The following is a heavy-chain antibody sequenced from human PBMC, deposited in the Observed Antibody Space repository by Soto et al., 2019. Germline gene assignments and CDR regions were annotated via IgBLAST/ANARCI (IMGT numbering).Heavy chain of an antibody. CDR3: AKYGSWNYGAYALDI. D-gene: IGHD3-10*01. Sequence: PGGSLRLSXAASGFTFGSYWMSWVRQAPGKGLEWVANINPGGREKNYVNSVKGRFSISRDDAERSHHLQMNSLRAEDTAVYYCAKYGSWNYGAYALDIWGQGTMVTVSS. J-gene: IGHJ3*02. V-gene: IGHV3-7*01. CDR1: GFTFGSYW. CDR2: INPGGREK.